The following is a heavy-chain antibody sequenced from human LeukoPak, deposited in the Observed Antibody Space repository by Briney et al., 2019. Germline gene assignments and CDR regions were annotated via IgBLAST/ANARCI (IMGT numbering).Heavy chain of an antibody. CDR1: GGSISSGGYY. V-gene: IGHV4-31*03. D-gene: IGHD3-10*01. J-gene: IGHJ6*03. Sequence: SETLSLTCTVSGGSISSGGYYWSWIRQHPGKGLEWIGYIYYSGSTYYNPSLKSRVTISVDTSKNQFSLKLSSVTAADTAVYYCARSPGRITMVRGAHMDVWGKGTTVTVSS. CDR3: ARSPGRITMVRGAHMDV. CDR2: IYYSGST.